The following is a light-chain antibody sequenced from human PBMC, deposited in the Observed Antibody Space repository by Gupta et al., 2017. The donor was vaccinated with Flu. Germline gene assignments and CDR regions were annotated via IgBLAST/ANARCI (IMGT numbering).Light chain of an antibody. Sequence: EIALTQSPGTMSLYPGGRPTLPCWASQSVSNNNFAWYQQNPGQAPSLLIYAASGMASGIPDRFSGSGCGTGFTLTIRRLEPEDFAVYYCQQYGSSPRTFGQGTKLEIK. V-gene: IGKV3-20*01. CDR1: QSVSNNN. J-gene: IGKJ2*01. CDR3: QQYGSSPRT. CDR2: AAS.